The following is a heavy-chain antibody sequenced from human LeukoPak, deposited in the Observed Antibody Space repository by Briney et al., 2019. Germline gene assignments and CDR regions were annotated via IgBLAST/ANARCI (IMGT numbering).Heavy chain of an antibody. V-gene: IGHV4-34*01. CDR2: INHSGST. CDR3: ARISYGSGTAWSPFDP. Sequence: SETLSLTCAVYGGSFSGYYWSWIRKPPGKGLDWIGEINHSGSTNYNPSLKSRVTISVDTSKNQFSLKLSSVTAADTAVYYCARISYGSGTAWSPFDPWGQGTLVTVSS. J-gene: IGHJ5*02. CDR1: GGSFSGYY. D-gene: IGHD3-10*01.